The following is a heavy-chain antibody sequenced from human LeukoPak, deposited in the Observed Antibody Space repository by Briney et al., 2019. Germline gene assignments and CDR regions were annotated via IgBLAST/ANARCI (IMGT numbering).Heavy chain of an antibody. CDR1: EFTFSSYS. V-gene: IGHV3-21*01. J-gene: IGHJ4*02. Sequence: PGGSLRLSCAASEFTFSSYSMNWVRQAPGKGLEWVSSISIISSYIYYADSVKGRFTISRDNAKNSLYLQMNSLRAEDTAVYYCARGGGSSGRSYYVDYWGQGTLVAVSS. CDR2: ISIISSYI. CDR3: ARGGGSSGRSYYVDY. D-gene: IGHD3-22*01.